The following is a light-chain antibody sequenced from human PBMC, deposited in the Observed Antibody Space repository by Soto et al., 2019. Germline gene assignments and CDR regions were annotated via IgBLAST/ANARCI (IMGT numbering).Light chain of an antibody. CDR1: QSVAGS. Sequence: EFVLTQSPATLALSPGERAILSSRASQSVAGSLAWYQQKHGQAPRILIYDISTRDAAIPARFSGSGSGTDFTLTISRLQSEDFQIYYCHQYDNWPGAFGQGTKVDIK. V-gene: IGKV3-11*01. CDR3: HQYDNWPGA. CDR2: DIS. J-gene: IGKJ1*01.